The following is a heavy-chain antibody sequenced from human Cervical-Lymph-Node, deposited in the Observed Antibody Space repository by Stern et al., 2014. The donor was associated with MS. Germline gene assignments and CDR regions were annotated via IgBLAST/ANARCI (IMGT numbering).Heavy chain of an antibody. CDR2: INTNTGNP. Sequence: QVQLVESGSELKKPGASVKVSCKASGYTFTSYAMNWVRQAPGQGLEWMGWINTNTGNPTYAQGFTGRFAFSLDTSVSTAYLQISSLKAEDTAVYYCARVLTYYDYVWGSYLSSYYFDYWGQGTLVTVSS. D-gene: IGHD3-16*02. J-gene: IGHJ4*02. CDR1: GYTFTSYA. CDR3: ARVLTYYDYVWGSYLSSYYFDY. V-gene: IGHV7-4-1*02.